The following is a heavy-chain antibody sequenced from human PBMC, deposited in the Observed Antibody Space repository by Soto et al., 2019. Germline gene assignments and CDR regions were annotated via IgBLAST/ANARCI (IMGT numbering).Heavy chain of an antibody. J-gene: IGHJ6*02. D-gene: IGHD6-13*01. V-gene: IGHV3-53*01. CDR1: GFTVSSNY. CDR3: ARFQSGSATWKCYYCGMDV. Sequence: PGGSLRLSCAASGFTVSSNYMSWVRQAPGQGLEWVSVIYSGGSTYYADSVKGRFTISRDNSKNTLYLQMNSLRPEDTAVYYCARFQSGSATWKCYYCGMDVWAKGPRSPSP. CDR2: IYSGGST.